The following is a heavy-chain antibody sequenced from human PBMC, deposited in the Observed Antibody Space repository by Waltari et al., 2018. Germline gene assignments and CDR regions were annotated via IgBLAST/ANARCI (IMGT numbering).Heavy chain of an antibody. V-gene: IGHV3-30-3*01. CDR1: GFPFSSSA. CDR2: ISYDGSNK. Sequence: VQLLESGGGLVQPGGSLRLSCAASGFPFSSSAMHWVRQAPGKGLEWVAVISYDGSNKYYADSVKGRFTISRDNSKNTLYLQMNSLRAEDTAVYYCARDLITSPTMVLDYWGQGTLVTVSS. D-gene: IGHD3-10*01. CDR3: ARDLITSPTMVLDY. J-gene: IGHJ4*02.